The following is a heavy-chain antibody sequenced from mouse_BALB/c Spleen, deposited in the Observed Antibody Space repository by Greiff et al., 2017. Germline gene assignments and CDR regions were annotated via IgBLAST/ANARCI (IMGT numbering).Heavy chain of an antibody. V-gene: IGHV5-12-1*01. Sequence: EVKLMESGGGLVKPGGSLKLSCAASGFAFSSYDMSWVRQTPEKRLEWVAYISSGGGSTYYPDTVKGRFTISRDNAKNTLYLQMSSLKSEDTAMYYCARQGYDYDNWYFDVWGAGTTVTVSS. CDR1: GFAFSSYD. CDR3: ARQGYDYDNWYFDV. J-gene: IGHJ1*01. CDR2: ISSGGGST. D-gene: IGHD2-4*01.